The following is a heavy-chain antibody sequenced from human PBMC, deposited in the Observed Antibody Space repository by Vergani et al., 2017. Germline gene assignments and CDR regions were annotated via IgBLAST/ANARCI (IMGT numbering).Heavy chain of an antibody. CDR2: LNPNSGGP. CDR3: ARAPKYSSMGLDY. D-gene: IGHD6-13*01. Sequence: QVQLVQSGAEVKKPGASVKVSCKASGYTFTGYYMHWVRQPPRQGLEWMGLLNPNSGGPNYAQKFQGRVTMTRDTSISTAYMELSRLRADDTAVYYCARAPKYSSMGLDYWGQGTLVTVSS. CDR1: GYTFTGYY. V-gene: IGHV1-2*02. J-gene: IGHJ4*02.